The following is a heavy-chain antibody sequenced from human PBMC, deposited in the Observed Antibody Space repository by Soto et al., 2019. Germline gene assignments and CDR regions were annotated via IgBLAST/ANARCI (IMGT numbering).Heavy chain of an antibody. CDR1: VGSISSSSYY. D-gene: IGHD4-17*01. CDR2: IYYSGST. J-gene: IGHJ4*02. V-gene: IGHV4-39*01. CDR3: ARRAAVTTFDY. Sequence: SETLSLTCTVSVGSISSSSYYWGWIRQPPGKGLEWIGSIYYSGSTYYNPSLKSRVTISVDTSKNQFSLKLSSVTAADTAVYYCARRAAVTTFDYWGQGTLVTVSS.